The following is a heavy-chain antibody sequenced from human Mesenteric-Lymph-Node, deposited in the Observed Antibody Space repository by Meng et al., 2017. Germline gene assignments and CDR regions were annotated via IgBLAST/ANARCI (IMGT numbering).Heavy chain of an antibody. V-gene: IGHV3-21*01. D-gene: IGHD1-26*01. CDR2: ITGSSSYV. CDR3: ARATTVGINSFDY. J-gene: IGHJ4*02. CDR1: GFTFSGYS. Sequence: EVHLVESGGGRVKLGGALSLSCSASGFTFSGYSMNWVRQAPGKGLEWVSSITGSSSYVYYADSVKGRFTISRDNAKNSLYLQMNSLRAEDTAVYFCARATTVGINSFDYWGQGTLVTVSS.